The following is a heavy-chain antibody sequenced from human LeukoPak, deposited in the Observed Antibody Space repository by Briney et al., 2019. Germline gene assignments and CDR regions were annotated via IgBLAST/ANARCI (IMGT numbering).Heavy chain of an antibody. V-gene: IGHV3-23*01. J-gene: IGHJ4*02. CDR2: ISGSGGST. CDR1: GFTFNNYA. Sequence: GGSLRLSCAASGFTFNNYAMSWVRQAPGKGLEWVSAISGSGGSTNYADSVKGRFTISRDNSKNTLFLQTNSLRAEDTAVYSCAKSAGFCSDGSCYPAKYYFDYWGQGTLVTVSS. D-gene: IGHD2-15*01. CDR3: AKSAGFCSDGSCYPAKYYFDY.